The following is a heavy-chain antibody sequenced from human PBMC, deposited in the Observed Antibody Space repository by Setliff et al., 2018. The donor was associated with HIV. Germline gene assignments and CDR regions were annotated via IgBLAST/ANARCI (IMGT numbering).Heavy chain of an antibody. CDR3: ARGGAHYYGSGSYYNWFDP. Sequence: SETLSLTCTVSTDPITTPYYWGWFRQPPGKGLEWIGNIYYSGSTYYNPSLKSRVTISVDTSKNQFSLKLSSVTAATTAMYYCARGGAHYYGSGSYYNWFDPWGERTLVTVSS. V-gene: IGHV4-38-2*02. CDR2: IYYSGST. D-gene: IGHD3-10*01. CDR1: TDPITTPYY. J-gene: IGHJ5*02.